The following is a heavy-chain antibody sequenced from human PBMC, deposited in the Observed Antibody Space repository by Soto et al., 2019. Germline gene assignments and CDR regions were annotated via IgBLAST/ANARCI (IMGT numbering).Heavy chain of an antibody. D-gene: IGHD2-21*01. J-gene: IGHJ6*02. CDR2: IYYSGST. CDR3: ARDWRSSLDRNSDYHYGLDV. V-gene: IGHV4-59*01. CDR1: AGSISRYY. Sequence: SQTLSLTCTVSAGSISRYYWRWIRQPPGKEQEWIGYIYYSGSTNYNPSLKSRVTISVDTSKNHFSLKLSSVTAADTAVYYCARDWRSSLDRNSDYHYGLDVWTQGTSVPVSS.